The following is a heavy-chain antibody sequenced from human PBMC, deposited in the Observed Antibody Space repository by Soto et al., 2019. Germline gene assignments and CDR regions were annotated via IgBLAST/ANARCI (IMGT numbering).Heavy chain of an antibody. CDR2: IIPIFGTA. CDR1: GGTFSSYA. D-gene: IGHD3-10*01. V-gene: IGHV1-69*13. J-gene: IGHJ4*02. CDR3: ARDLGSGPTGDY. Sequence: ASVKVSCKASGGTFSSYAISWVRQAPGQGLEWMGGIIPIFGTANYAQKFQGRVTITADESTSTAYMELSSLRSEDTAVYYCARDLGSGPTGDYWGQGTLVTVSS.